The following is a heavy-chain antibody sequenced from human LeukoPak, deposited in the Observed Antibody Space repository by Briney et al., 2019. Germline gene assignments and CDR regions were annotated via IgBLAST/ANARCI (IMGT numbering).Heavy chain of an antibody. D-gene: IGHD6-19*01. V-gene: IGHV3-49*03. Sequence: PGGSLRLSCTASGFTFGDYAMSWFRQAPGKGLEWVGFIRSKAYGGTTEYAASVKGRFTISRDDSKSIAYLQMNSLKTEDTAVYYCTGVSGWYLPEYFQHWGQGTLVTVSS. CDR1: GFTFGDYA. J-gene: IGHJ1*01. CDR2: IRSKAYGGTT. CDR3: TGVSGWYLPEYFQH.